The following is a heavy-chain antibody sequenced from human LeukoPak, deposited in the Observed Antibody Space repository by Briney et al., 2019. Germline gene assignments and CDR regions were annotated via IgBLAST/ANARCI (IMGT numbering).Heavy chain of an antibody. CDR1: GYSISSANYY. CDR2: IYFSGST. J-gene: IGHJ4*02. Sequence: PSETLSLTCTVSGYSISSANYYWGWVRQPPGKGLECIGGIYFSGSTYYIPSLKSRVTISVETSKVQYSLKLSSVTAADTAVYYCARDSCSSTSCRKKFDNWGQGTLVTVYS. CDR3: ARDSCSSTSCRKKFDN. D-gene: IGHD2-2*01. V-gene: IGHV4-39*07.